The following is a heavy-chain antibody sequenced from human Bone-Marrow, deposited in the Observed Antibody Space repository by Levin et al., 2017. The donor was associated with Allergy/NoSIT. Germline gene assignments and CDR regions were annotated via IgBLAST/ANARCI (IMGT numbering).Heavy chain of an antibody. CDR1: GFVFSTYW. J-gene: IGHJ4*02. V-gene: IGHV3-7*01. CDR3: ARFGPNFGELLSANFDC. D-gene: IGHD3-10*01. CDR2: IKQDGSEQ. Sequence: GESLKISCGASGFVFSTYWMSWVRQAPGKGLEWVATIKQDGSEQYYVASVKGRFTISRDNAKNSLYLHVNSLRAEDTAVYYCARFGPNFGELLSANFDCWGQGALVTVSS.